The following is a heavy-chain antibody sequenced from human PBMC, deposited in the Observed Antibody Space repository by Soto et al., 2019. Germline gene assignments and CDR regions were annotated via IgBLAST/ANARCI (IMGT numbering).Heavy chain of an antibody. CDR1: GGSISSSSYY. CDR2: IYYSVST. Sequence: QLQLQESGPGLVKPSETLSLTCTVSGGSISSSSYYWGWIRQPPGKGLEWIGSIYYSVSTYYNPSLKSGVTISGDTPKNQFSLKLSSVTAADTAVYYCARRYSSGWTQYYFDYWGQGTLVTVSS. D-gene: IGHD6-19*01. CDR3: ARRYSSGWTQYYFDY. J-gene: IGHJ4*02. V-gene: IGHV4-39*01.